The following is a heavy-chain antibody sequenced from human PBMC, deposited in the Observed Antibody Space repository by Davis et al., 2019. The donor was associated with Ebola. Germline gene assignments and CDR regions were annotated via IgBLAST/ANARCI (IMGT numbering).Heavy chain of an antibody. V-gene: IGHV3-73*01. Sequence: SLNISCAASGFTFSGSAMHWVRQASGKGLEWVVRIRSKANSYATAYAASVKGRFTISRDDSKNTAYLQMNSLKTEDTAVYYCTTPGIAVAGDYWGQGTLVTVSS. CDR1: GFTFSGSA. CDR3: TTPGIAVAGDY. J-gene: IGHJ4*02. D-gene: IGHD6-19*01. CDR2: IRSKANSYAT.